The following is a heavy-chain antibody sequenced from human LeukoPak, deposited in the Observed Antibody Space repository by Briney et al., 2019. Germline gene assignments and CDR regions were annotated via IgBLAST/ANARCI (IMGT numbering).Heavy chain of an antibody. CDR2: INSDGSST. CDR1: GFTFSSYW. D-gene: IGHD3-16*02. CDR3: ASWGSYRPNLFDL. V-gene: IGHV3-74*01. Sequence: GGSLRPSCAASGFTFSSYWMHWVRQAPGKGLVWVSRINSDGSSTNYADSVKGRFTISRDNAKNTLYLQMNSLRAEDTAVYYCASWGSYRPNLFDLWGQGTLVTVSS. J-gene: IGHJ5*02.